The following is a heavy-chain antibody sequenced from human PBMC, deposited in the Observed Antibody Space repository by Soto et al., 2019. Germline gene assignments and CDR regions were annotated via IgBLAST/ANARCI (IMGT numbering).Heavy chain of an antibody. Sequence: LRLSCTASGFTLSSYWMSWVRQAAGKRLEWVANIKQDGSEKYYVDSVKGRFTISRDNAKNSLYLQMNSLRAEDTAVYYCARDGAAAGNYYYYGMDVWGQGTTVTVSS. CDR3: ARDGAAAGNYYYYGMDV. CDR2: IKQDGSEK. J-gene: IGHJ6*02. V-gene: IGHV3-7*01. D-gene: IGHD6-13*01. CDR1: GFTLSSYW.